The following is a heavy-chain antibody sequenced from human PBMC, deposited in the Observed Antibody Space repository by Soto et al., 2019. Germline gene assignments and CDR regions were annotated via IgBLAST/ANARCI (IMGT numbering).Heavy chain of an antibody. CDR3: AKDAAMVSSTFNYFDY. J-gene: IGHJ4*02. D-gene: IGHD6-13*01. V-gene: IGHV3-23*01. CDR2: IGGSGGYK. Sequence: EVQLLESGGGLVQPGGSLRLSCAASGFFFSSYAMSWVRQAPGKGLEWVSGIGGSGGYKSYADSVKGRFTISRDNSKNPLYLQMETLGAEDTAVYYCAKDAAMVSSTFNYFDYWRQGTLVAVPS. CDR1: GFFFSSYA.